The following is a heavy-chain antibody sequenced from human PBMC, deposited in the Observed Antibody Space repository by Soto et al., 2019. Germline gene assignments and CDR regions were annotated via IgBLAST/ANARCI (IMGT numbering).Heavy chain of an antibody. Sequence: QITLKESGPTLVKPTETLTLTCTFSGFSLTTNGVGVGWIRQPPGKPLEWLGLFYWDDDKRYSPSLHNRLTISKDTSKNQVVLTLANMATEDTGTYYCAYRKGAATGTGNWFDPWGQGTPVTVSS. J-gene: IGHJ5*02. CDR3: AYRKGAATGTGNWFDP. D-gene: IGHD1-1*01. CDR2: FYWDDDK. CDR1: GFSLTTNGVG. V-gene: IGHV2-5*02.